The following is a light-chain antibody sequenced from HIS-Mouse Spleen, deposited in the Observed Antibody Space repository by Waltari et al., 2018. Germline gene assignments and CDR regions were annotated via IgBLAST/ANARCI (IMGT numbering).Light chain of an antibody. CDR1: QSVSSSY. V-gene: IGKV3-20*01. Sequence: EIVLTQSPGTLSLSPGERASLSCRASQSVSSSYLAWYQQKPGPAPRLLIYGASSRATGIPDRFSGSGSGTDFTLTISRLEPEDFAVYYCQQYGSSSLTFGGGTKVEIK. J-gene: IGKJ4*01. CDR3: QQYGSSSLT. CDR2: GAS.